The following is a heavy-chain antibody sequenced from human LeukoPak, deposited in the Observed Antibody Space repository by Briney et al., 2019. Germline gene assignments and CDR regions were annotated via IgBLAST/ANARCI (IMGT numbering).Heavy chain of an antibody. CDR2: ISGSGGST. D-gene: IGHD3-10*01. CDR1: GFTFSSYA. J-gene: IGHJ4*02. CDR3: ATFGELSTRRFDY. Sequence: SGGSLRLSCAASGFTFSSYAMSWVRQAPGKGLDWVSAISGSGGSTYYADSVKGRFTISRDNSKNTLYLQMNSLRAEDTAVYYCATFGELSTRRFDYWGQGTLVTVSS. V-gene: IGHV3-23*01.